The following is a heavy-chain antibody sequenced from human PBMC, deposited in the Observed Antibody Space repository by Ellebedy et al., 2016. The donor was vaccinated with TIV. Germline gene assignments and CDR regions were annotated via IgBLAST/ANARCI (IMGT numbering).Heavy chain of an antibody. CDR3: TRVLNTMVRGLYYFDC. CDR2: ISSSGSTI. V-gene: IGHV3-11*01. CDR1: GFTFSDYY. J-gene: IGHJ4*02. Sequence: GESLKISCAASGFTFSDYYINWIRQAPGKGLEWVSYISSSGSTIYYADSVKGRFTISRGNSKNTLYLQMNSLRAEDTAVYYCTRVLNTMVRGLYYFDCWGQGTLVPVSS. D-gene: IGHD3-10*01.